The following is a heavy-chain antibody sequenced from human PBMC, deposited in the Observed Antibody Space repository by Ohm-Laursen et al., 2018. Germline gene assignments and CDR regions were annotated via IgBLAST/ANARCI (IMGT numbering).Heavy chain of an antibody. Sequence: SLRLSCAATGFTFSSYWMTWVRQPPGKGLEWVARIKVDGSEKYYVDSVKGRFTISRDDAKNSLYLQMNSLRADDTAVYYFVRVSNYPRKDFQHWGQGTLVTVSS. J-gene: IGHJ1*01. CDR1: GFTFSSYW. V-gene: IGHV3-7*01. CDR2: IKVDGSEK. CDR3: VRVSNYPRKDFQH. D-gene: IGHD4/OR15-4a*01.